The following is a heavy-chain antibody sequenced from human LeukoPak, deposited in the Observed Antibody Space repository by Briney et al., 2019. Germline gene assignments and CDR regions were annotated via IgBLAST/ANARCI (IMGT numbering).Heavy chain of an antibody. CDR1: GFTFSSYG. Sequence: GGSLRLSCAASGFTFSSYGMHWVRQAPGKGLEWVAVISYDGSNKYYADSAKGRFTISRDNSKNTLYLQMNSLRAEDTAVYYCAKDFGVVTLYYYGMDVWGQGTTVTVSS. V-gene: IGHV3-30*18. CDR3: AKDFGVVTLYYYGMDV. D-gene: IGHD3-3*01. J-gene: IGHJ6*02. CDR2: ISYDGSNK.